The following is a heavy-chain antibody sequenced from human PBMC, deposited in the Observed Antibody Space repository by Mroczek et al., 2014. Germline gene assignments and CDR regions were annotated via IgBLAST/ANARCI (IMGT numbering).Heavy chain of an antibody. D-gene: IGHD2-8*01. J-gene: IGHJ2*01. CDR2: ISWNSGSI. CDR1: GFTFDDYA. V-gene: IGHV3-9*01. Sequence: VQLVQVWGGLVQPGRSLRLSCAASGFTFDDYAMHWVRQAPGKGLEWVSGISWNSGSIGYADSVKGRFTISRDNAKNSLYLQMNSLRAEDTALYYCAKAEQNIMVYAIHADWYFDLWGRGTLVTVSS. CDR3: AKAEQNIMVYAIHADWYFDL.